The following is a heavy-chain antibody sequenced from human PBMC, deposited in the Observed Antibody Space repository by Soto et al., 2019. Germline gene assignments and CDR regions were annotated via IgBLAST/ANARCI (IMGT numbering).Heavy chain of an antibody. Sequence: GGSLRLSCAASGFTFSSYTMNWVRQAPGKGLEWVSSISSRSSYIYYADSVKGRFTISRDNAKISVYLQMNSLRAEDTAVYYYARDQRYDFWSGYYRDYGMDVWGQGTTVTVSS. CDR3: ARDQRYDFWSGYYRDYGMDV. CDR1: GFTFSSYT. D-gene: IGHD3-3*01. J-gene: IGHJ6*02. V-gene: IGHV3-21*01. CDR2: ISSRSSYI.